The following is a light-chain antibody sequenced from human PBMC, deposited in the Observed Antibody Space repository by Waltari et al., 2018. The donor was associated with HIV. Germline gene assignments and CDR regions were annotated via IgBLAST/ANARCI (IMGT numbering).Light chain of an antibody. CDR3: QQYYSYPFT. J-gene: IGKJ3*01. Sequence: AIRMPQSPSSSSASTGARVTLTCRASQGISSSLAWYQQKPGKAPKLLIYATSTLQSGVPSRFSGSGSGTDFTLTISYLQSEDFATYFCQQYYSYPFTFGPGTKVDIK. CDR1: QGISSS. CDR2: ATS. V-gene: IGKV1-8*01.